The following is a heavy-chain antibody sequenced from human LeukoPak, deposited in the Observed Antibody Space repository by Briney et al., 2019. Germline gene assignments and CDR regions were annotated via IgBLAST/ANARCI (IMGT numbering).Heavy chain of an antibody. V-gene: IGHV4-59*01. CDR2: IYYTGTT. Sequence: PSETLSLTCTVSGGSIRNYYWNWIRQSPGKGLEWIGCIYYTGTTIYSPSLKSRVNISVDRFKNQFSLRLSSVTVADTAVYYCARGTWFDPWGQGTLVTVSS. CDR1: GGSIRNYY. CDR3: ARGTWFDP. J-gene: IGHJ5*02.